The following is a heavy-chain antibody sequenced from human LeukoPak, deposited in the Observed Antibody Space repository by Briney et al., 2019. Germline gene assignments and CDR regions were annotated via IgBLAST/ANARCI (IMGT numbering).Heavy chain of an antibody. J-gene: IGHJ4*02. CDR1: GFTFNSYS. V-gene: IGHV3-66*01. Sequence: GGSLRLSCAASGFTFNSYSMNWFRQAPGKGLEWVSVIYSGGSTYYADSVKGRFTMSRDNSKSTLYPQMNSLRAEDTAVYYCARDFGARGWFDYWGQGTLVTVSS. CDR2: IYSGGST. CDR3: ARDFGARGWFDY. D-gene: IGHD6-19*01.